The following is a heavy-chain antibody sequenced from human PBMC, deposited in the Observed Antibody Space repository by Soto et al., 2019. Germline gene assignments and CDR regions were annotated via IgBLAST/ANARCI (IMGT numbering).Heavy chain of an antibody. V-gene: IGHV4-39*01. Sequence: SETLSLTCTVSGGSISSSSYYWGWIRQPPGKGLEWIGSIYYSGSTYYNPSLKSRVTISVDTSKNQFSLKLSSVTAADTAVYYCARKRGYYDILTGYYYYYGMDVWGQGT. CDR1: GGSISSSSYY. J-gene: IGHJ6*02. CDR2: IYYSGST. D-gene: IGHD3-9*01. CDR3: ARKRGYYDILTGYYYYYGMDV.